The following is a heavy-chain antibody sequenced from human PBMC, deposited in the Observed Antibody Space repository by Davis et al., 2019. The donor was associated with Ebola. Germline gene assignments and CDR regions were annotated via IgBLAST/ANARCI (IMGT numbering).Heavy chain of an antibody. CDR2: ISTSGNTI. Sequence: GESLKISCAASGFTFSSYEMNWVRQAPGKGLEWVSYISTSGNTIYYADSVKGRFTISRDNAKNSLYLQMNSLRAEDTAVCYCARENYGSGSFSFDYWGQGTLVTVSS. V-gene: IGHV3-48*03. J-gene: IGHJ4*02. CDR1: GFTFSSYE. CDR3: ARENYGSGSFSFDY. D-gene: IGHD3-10*01.